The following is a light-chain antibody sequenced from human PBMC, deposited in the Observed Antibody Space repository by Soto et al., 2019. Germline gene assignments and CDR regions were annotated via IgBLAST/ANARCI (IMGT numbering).Light chain of an antibody. J-gene: IGKJ1*01. Sequence: DIQMTQSPSSVSASVGDSVTITCRASQSVNTWVAWYQQKPGKAPRLLIYAASSLQSGVQSRFSGSGSGTDFTLTISSLQPEDFATYYCQQADSFPRTFGQGTKVEIK. CDR1: QSVNTW. CDR3: QQADSFPRT. CDR2: AAS. V-gene: IGKV1-12*01.